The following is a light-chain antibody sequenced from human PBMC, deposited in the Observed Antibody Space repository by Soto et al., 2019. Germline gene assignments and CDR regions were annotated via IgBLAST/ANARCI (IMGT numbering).Light chain of an antibody. Sequence: DIQMTQSPSTLSASVGDRVTITCRASQSISSWLAWYQQKPGKAPKLLIYDASSLESGVPSRFSGSGSGTEFTLTISSLQPDDFATYYCQQYNSYSPFGGGPKVDIK. CDR1: QSISSW. CDR2: DAS. V-gene: IGKV1-5*01. J-gene: IGKJ4*01. CDR3: QQYNSYSP.